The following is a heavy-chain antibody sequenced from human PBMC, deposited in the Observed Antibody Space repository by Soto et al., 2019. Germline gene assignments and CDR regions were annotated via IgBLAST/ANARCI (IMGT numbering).Heavy chain of an antibody. V-gene: IGHV3-33*01. D-gene: IGHD2-2*01. CDR3: ARGGGVVVPAAPYYYYYGMDV. CDR2: IWYDGSNK. J-gene: IGHJ6*02. Sequence: QVQLVESGGGVVQPGRSLRLSCAASGFTFSSYGMHWVRQAPGKGLEWVAVIWYDGSNKYYADSVKGRFTISRDNSKNTLYLQMNSRRAEDTAVYYCARGGGVVVPAAPYYYYYGMDVWGQGTTVTVSS. CDR1: GFTFSSYG.